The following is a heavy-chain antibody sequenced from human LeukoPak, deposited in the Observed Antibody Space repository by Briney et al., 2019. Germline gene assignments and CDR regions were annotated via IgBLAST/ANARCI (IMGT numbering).Heavy chain of an antibody. CDR3: AREYYGSGSQDY. CDR2: IIPIFGTA. CDR1: GGTFSSYA. V-gene: IGHV1-69*06. J-gene: IGHJ4*02. D-gene: IGHD3-10*01. Sequence: SVKVSCKASGGTFSSYAISWVRQAPGQGLEWMGGIIPIFGTANYAQKFQSRVTITADKSTSTAYMELSSLRSEDTAVYYCAREYYGSGSQDYWGQGTLVTVSS.